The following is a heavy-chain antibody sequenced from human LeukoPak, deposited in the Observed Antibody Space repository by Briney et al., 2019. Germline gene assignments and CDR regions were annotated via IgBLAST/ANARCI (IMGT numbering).Heavy chain of an antibody. D-gene: IGHD4-17*01. CDR2: ISAYNGNT. CDR3: ARSKGGGYGDHYLSPN. J-gene: IGHJ4*02. Sequence: ASVEVSCKASGYTFTSYGISWVRQAPGQGLEWMGWISAYNGNTNYAQKLQGRVTMTTDTSTSTAYMELRSLRSDDTAVYYCARSKGGGYGDHYLSPNWGQGTLVTVSS. V-gene: IGHV1-18*01. CDR1: GYTFTSYG.